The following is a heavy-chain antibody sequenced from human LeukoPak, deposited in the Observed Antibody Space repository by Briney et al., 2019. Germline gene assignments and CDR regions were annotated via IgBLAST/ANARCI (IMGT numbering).Heavy chain of an antibody. CDR3: ARDPCYCSSTGCSHYYGMDV. CDR1: GYTFTSYG. CDR2: ISAYNGNT. D-gene: IGHD2-2*01. Sequence: ASVKVSCKASGYTFTSYGISWVRQAPGQGLEWMGWISAYNGNTNYAQKLQGRVTMTTDTSTSTAYMELRSLRSDDTAVYYCARDPCYCSSTGCSHYYGMDVWGKGTTVTVSS. J-gene: IGHJ6*04. V-gene: IGHV1-18*04.